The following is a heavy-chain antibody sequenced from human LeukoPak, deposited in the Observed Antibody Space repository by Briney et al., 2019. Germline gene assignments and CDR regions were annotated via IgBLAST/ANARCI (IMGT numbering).Heavy chain of an antibody. Sequence: GGSLGLSCAASGFTFSSYGMHWVRQAPGKGLEWVAFIRYDGSNKYYADSVKGRFTISRDNSKNTLYLQMNSLRAEDTAVYYCAKDQVRLVRGVTGSFDVWGKGTTVTISS. D-gene: IGHD3-10*01. CDR1: GFTFSSYG. CDR2: IRYDGSNK. V-gene: IGHV3-30*02. CDR3: AKDQVRLVRGVTGSFDV. J-gene: IGHJ6*04.